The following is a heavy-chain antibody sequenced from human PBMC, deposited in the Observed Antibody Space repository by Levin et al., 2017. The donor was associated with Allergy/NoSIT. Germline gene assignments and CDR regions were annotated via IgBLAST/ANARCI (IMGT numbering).Heavy chain of an antibody. CDR1: GFTVSSNY. V-gene: IGHV3-53*01. CDR3: ARLSGTVWSPFDL. J-gene: IGHJ4*02. D-gene: IGHD1-1*01. CDR2: YYGDGRT. Sequence: SCAASGFTVSSNYMSWVRQAPGKGLEWVSLYYGDGRTAYGDSVKGRFTISRDISRNTLDLQMNSLRAEDTAVYYCARLSGTVWSPFDLWGQGTLVTVSS.